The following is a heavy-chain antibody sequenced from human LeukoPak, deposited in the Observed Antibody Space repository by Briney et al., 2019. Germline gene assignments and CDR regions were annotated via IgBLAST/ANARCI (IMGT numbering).Heavy chain of an antibody. CDR1: GITLSNYG. CDR2: ISDSGGRT. D-gene: IGHD2/OR15-2a*01. J-gene: IGHJ3*02. V-gene: IGHV3-23*01. Sequence: GGSLRLSCAVSGITLSNYGMSWVRQAPGKGLEWVAGISDSGGRTNYADSVKGRFTISRDNPKNTLYLQMNSLRAEDTAVYYCARRGNMSSHAFDIWGQGAVVTVSS. CDR3: ARRGNMSSHAFDI.